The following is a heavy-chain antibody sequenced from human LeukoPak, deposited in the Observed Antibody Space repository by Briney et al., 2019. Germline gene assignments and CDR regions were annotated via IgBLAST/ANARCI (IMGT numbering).Heavy chain of an antibody. CDR2: ISYDGSNK. V-gene: IGHV3-30*03. J-gene: IGHJ6*02. Sequence: GGSLRLSCAASGFTFSSYGMHWVRQAPGKGLEWVAVISYDGSNKYYADSVKGRFTISRDNSKNTLYLQMNSLRAEDTAVYYCARPVGCSGGRCYSDWYYYGRDVWGQGTTVTVSS. CDR1: GFTFSSYG. D-gene: IGHD2-15*01. CDR3: ARPVGCSGGRCYSDWYYYGRDV.